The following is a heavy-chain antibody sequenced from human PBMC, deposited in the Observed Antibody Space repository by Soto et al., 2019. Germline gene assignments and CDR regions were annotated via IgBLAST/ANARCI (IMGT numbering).Heavy chain of an antibody. CDR2: ISYDGCNK. J-gene: IGHJ6*02. Sequence: QVQLVESGGGVVQPGRSLRLSCAASGFTFSSYAMHWVRQAPGKGLEGVAVISYDGCNKYYADSGKGRITISRDNSKNTLDLQMSRLRAEATAVYYCAREGLRRDYYYGMEVGGQGTPVTVSS. D-gene: IGHD4-17*01. CDR1: GFTFSSYA. V-gene: IGHV3-30-3*01. CDR3: AREGLRRDYYYGMEV.